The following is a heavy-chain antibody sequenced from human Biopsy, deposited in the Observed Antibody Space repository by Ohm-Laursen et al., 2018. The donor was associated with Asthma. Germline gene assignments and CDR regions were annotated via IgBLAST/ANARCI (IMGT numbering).Heavy chain of an antibody. CDR1: GGTFNTHV. CDR3: ARKAGSCISRTCYSLDF. V-gene: IGHV1-69*01. D-gene: IGHD2-2*01. J-gene: IGHJ4*02. CDR2: INSVFGTT. Sequence: SSVKVSCKSLGGTFNTHVIGWVRQAPGQGLEWMGGINSVFGTTTYPQKFQDRVTITADDSTSTVYVELSSLRSEDTAVYYCARKAGSCISRTCYSLDFWGQGTLVTVSS.